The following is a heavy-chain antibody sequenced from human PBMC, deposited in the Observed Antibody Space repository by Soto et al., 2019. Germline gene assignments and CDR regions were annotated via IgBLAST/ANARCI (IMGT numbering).Heavy chain of an antibody. D-gene: IGHD1-7*01. V-gene: IGHV1-2*02. CDR2: INPNSGGT. J-gene: IGHJ6*02. CDR3: ARKLELRGSYYYYYDMDV. Sequence: ASVKVSCKASGYTFTDYYMHWVRQAPGQGLEWMRWINPNSGGTNYAQKFQGRVTMTRDTSISTAYMELSRLRSDDTAVYYCARKLELRGSYYYYYDMDVWGQGTTVTV. CDR1: GYTFTDYY.